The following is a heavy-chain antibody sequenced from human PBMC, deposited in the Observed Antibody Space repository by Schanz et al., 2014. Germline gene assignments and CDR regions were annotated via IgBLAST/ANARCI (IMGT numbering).Heavy chain of an antibody. CDR1: GFTFSTYA. D-gene: IGHD6-19*01. CDR3: AKDLISGWSGFDY. Sequence: VQLVESGGALVQPGGSLRLSCSASGFTFSTYAMSWARQTPGKGLEWVSSITTGGNTYYRDSVKGRFTISRDNSKNTLYLLMNSLRAEDTAVYYCAKDLISGWSGFDYWGQGTLVTVSS. J-gene: IGHJ4*02. CDR2: ITTGGNT. V-gene: IGHV3-23*04.